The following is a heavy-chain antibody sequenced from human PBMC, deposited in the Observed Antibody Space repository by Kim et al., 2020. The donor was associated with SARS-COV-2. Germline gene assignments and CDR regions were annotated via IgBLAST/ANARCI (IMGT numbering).Heavy chain of an antibody. CDR3: AGAPTTMIVVVGAFDI. Sequence: SETLSLTCTVSGGSISSGGYYWSWIRQHPGKGLEWIGYIYYSVSTYYNPSLKSRVTISVDTSKNQFSLKLSSVTAADTAVYYCAGAPTTMIVVVGAFDIWGRGTMVTVSS. V-gene: IGHV4-31*03. CDR2: IYYSVST. J-gene: IGHJ3*02. D-gene: IGHD3-22*01. CDR1: GGSISSGGYY.